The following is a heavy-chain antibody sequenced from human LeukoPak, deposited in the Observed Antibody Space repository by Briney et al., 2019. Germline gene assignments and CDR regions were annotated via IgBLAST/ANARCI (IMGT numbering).Heavy chain of an antibody. CDR1: GGSISSGSYY. CDR2: IYTSGST. D-gene: IGHD4-17*01. CDR3: AGGPHYGDGNYFFHMDV. J-gene: IGHJ6*03. V-gene: IGHV4-61*02. Sequence: PSQTLSLTCTVSGGSISSGSYYWSWVRQPAGKGLEWIGRIYTSGSTNYNPSLKSRVTISLDTSKNQFSLKLSSVTAADTAVYYCAGGPHYGDGNYFFHMDVWAKGTTVTVSS.